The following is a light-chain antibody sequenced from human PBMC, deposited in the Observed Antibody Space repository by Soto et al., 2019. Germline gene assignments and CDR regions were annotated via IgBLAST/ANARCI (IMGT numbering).Light chain of an antibody. CDR1: SSNIGAGND. CDR2: GNS. J-gene: IGLJ1*01. CDR3: QSLDNSLSRSVV. Sequence: QSVLTQSPSVSGAPGQRVTIPCTGASSNIGAGNDVHWYQQLPGAAPKLLIYGNSNRPSGVPDRFSGSKSGTSASLVITGLQAEDEAVYHCQSLDNSLSRSVVFGTGTKLTVL. V-gene: IGLV1-40*01.